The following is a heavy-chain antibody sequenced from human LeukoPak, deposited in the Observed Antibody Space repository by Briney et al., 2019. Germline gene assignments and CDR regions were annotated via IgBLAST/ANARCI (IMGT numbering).Heavy chain of an antibody. CDR3: AREYCSGGSCYLGTGAFDI. Sequence: PGGSLRLSCTASGFTFYDYGMSWVRQVPGKGLEWVSGSNWNGGSTVHADSVKGRFTISRDNAKNSLFLRMNSLRAEDTALYYCAREYCSGGSCYLGTGAFDIWGQGTMVTVSS. V-gene: IGHV3-20*04. CDR2: SNWNGGST. J-gene: IGHJ3*02. D-gene: IGHD2-15*01. CDR1: GFTFYDYG.